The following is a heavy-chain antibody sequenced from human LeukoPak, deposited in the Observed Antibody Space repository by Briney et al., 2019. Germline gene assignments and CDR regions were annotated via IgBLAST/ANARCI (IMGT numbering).Heavy chain of an antibody. CDR3: ARDSDSSGYYYQTTPFDY. Sequence: SVKVSCKASGGTFSSYAISWVRQAPGHGLEWMGRIIPILGIANYAQKFQGRVTITADKSTSTASMELSSLRSEDTAVYYCARDSDSSGYYYQTTPFDYWGQGTLVTVSS. CDR1: GGTFSSYA. CDR2: IIPILGIA. V-gene: IGHV1-69*04. J-gene: IGHJ4*02. D-gene: IGHD3-22*01.